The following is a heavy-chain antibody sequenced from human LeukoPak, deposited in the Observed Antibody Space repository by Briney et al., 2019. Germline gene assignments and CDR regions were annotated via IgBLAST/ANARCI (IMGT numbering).Heavy chain of an antibody. V-gene: IGHV4-59*01. J-gene: IGHJ4*02. CDR2: LYYSGTT. Sequence: NPSESLSLTFSVSACSISTYYWSCIRQPPGKGLQWTGYLYYSGTTYYNPSLQSRVTISVDTSKNQFSLKLSSVTAANTAVYYCARGHSHYAILPGYPFYFDYWGQRTLVTVPS. CDR1: ACSISTYY. D-gene: IGHD3-9*01. CDR3: ARGHSHYAILPGYPFYFDY.